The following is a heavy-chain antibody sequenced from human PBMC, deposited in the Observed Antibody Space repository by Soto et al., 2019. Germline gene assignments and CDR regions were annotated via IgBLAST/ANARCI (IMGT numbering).Heavy chain of an antibody. CDR3: AIGAPLSYNWNLVSQFDY. CDR1: GYSFTSYW. V-gene: IGHV5-51*01. D-gene: IGHD1-20*01. Sequence: PGESLKISCKGSGYSFTSYWIGWVRQMPGKGLEWKGIIYPGDSDTRYSPSFQGQVTISADKSISTAYLQWSSLKASDTAMYYCAIGAPLSYNWNLVSQFDYWGQGTLVTVSS. J-gene: IGHJ4*02. CDR2: IYPGDSDT.